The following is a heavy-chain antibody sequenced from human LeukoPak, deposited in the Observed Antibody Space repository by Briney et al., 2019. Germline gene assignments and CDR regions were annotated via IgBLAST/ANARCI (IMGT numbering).Heavy chain of an antibody. V-gene: IGHV3-30*18. CDR2: ISFDGSIE. CDR3: AKDSDIAVAGSDDALDV. Sequence: PGGSLRLSCAASGFTFSSYGMPWVRQTPGKRLEWVALISFDGSIEYYVDSVKGRFTISSDNSTNTLFLQMNSLRPEDTAVYYCAKDSDIAVAGSDDALDVWGQGTMVTVSS. J-gene: IGHJ3*01. D-gene: IGHD6-19*01. CDR1: GFTFSSYG.